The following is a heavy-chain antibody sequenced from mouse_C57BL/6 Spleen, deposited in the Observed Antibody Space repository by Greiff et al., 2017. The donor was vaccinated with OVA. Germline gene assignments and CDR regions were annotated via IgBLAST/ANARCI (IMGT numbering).Heavy chain of an antibody. CDR2: IDPNSGGT. Sequence: VQLQQPGAELVKPGASVRLSCKASGYTFTSYWMHWVKQRPGRGLEWIGRIDPNSGGTKYNEKFKSKATLTVDKPSSTAYMQLSSLTSEDSAVYYCARGVTTVVANAMDYWGQGTSVTVSS. D-gene: IGHD1-1*01. V-gene: IGHV1-72*01. CDR1: GYTFTSYW. CDR3: ARGVTTVVANAMDY. J-gene: IGHJ4*01.